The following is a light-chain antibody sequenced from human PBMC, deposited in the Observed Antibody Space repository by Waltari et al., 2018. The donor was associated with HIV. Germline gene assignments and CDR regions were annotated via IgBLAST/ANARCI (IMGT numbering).Light chain of an antibody. CDR3: QVWDTGADLHVV. J-gene: IGLJ2*01. CDR1: DIGSNS. Sequence: SYVLTQPPSVSVAPGRTARITCGGNDIGSNSVHWYQQKPGQAPVLFVYDDSDRPSGFPERCSGSNAGNTATLTISRVEAGDEADFYCQVWDTGADLHVVCGGGTKLTVL. V-gene: IGLV3-21*02. CDR2: DDS.